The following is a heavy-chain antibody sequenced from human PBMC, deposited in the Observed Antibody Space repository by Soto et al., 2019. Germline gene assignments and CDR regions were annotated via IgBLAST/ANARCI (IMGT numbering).Heavy chain of an antibody. Sequence: PSETLSLTCAVSGYSISSGYYWGWLRQPPGKGLEWIGSIYHSGRTYYNPSLKSRVTISVDTSKNQFSLKLSSVTAADTAVYYCARDLYDGSYIQHWGQGTLVTVSS. CDR2: IYHSGRT. D-gene: IGHD1-26*01. J-gene: IGHJ1*01. CDR1: GYSISSGYY. V-gene: IGHV4-38-2*02. CDR3: ARDLYDGSYIQH.